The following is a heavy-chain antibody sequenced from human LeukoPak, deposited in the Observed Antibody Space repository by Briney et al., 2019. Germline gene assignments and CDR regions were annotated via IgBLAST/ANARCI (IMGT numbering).Heavy chain of an antibody. J-gene: IGHJ1*01. CDR2: IIPIFGTA. V-gene: IGHV1-69*06. CDR3: ATSTPWTKSTLLIPAEYFQH. Sequence: SVKVSCKASGGTFSSYAISWVRQAPGQGLEWMGGIIPIFGTAIYAQKFQGRVTMTEDTSTDTAYMELSSLRSEDTAVYYCATSTPWTKSTLLIPAEYFQHWGQGTLVTVSS. CDR1: GGTFSSYA. D-gene: IGHD3-16*01.